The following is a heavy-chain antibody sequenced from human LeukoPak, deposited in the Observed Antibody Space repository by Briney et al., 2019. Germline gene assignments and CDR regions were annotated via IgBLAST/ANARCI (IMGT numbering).Heavy chain of an antibody. CDR2: TYYRSTWYN. Sequence: SQTLSRTCAISGDSVSSNSVTWNWNRQSPSSGLEWLGRTYYRSTWYNDYAVSVRGRITVNPDTSKNQFSLHLNSVTPEDRAVYYCARRLTQDYCFDPWGQGILVTVSS. CDR3: ARRLTQDYCFDP. D-gene: IGHD2-21*02. V-gene: IGHV6-1*01. J-gene: IGHJ5*02. CDR1: GDSVSSNSVT.